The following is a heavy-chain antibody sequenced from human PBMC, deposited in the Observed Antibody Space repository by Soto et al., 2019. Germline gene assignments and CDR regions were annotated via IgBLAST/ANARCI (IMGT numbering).Heavy chain of an antibody. D-gene: IGHD3-22*01. J-gene: IGHJ6*02. CDR3: AHIPVPVINSSGYYHLYGMDV. CDR2: IYWDDDK. Sequence: QITLKESGPTLVKPTQTLTLTCTFSGFSLSTSGVGVGWIRQPPGKALEWLALIYWDDDKRYSPSLKSRLTITQDTSKTQVVLTMTNMDPVDTATYYCAHIPVPVINSSGYYHLYGMDVWGQGTTVTVSS. V-gene: IGHV2-5*02. CDR1: GFSLSTSGVG.